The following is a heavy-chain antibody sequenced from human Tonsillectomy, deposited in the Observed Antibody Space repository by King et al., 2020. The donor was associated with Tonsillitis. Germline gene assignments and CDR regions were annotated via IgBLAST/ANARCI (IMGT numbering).Heavy chain of an antibody. J-gene: IGHJ3*02. CDR2: INSDGSST. CDR1: GFTFSSYW. CDR3: ASVWIGYYYDSSGRRDAFDI. V-gene: IGHV3-74*01. D-gene: IGHD3-22*01. Sequence: VQLVESGGGLVQPGGSLRLSCAASGFTFSSYWMHWVRQAPGKGLVWVSRINSDGSSTSYADSVKGRFTISRDNAKNTLYLQMNSLRAEDTAVYYCASVWIGYYYDSSGRRDAFDIWGQGTMVTVSS.